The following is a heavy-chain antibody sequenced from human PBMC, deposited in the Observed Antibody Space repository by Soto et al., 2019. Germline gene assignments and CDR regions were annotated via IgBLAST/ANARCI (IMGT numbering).Heavy chain of an antibody. CDR1: GFTFDDYA. CDR2: ISWNSGNI. V-gene: IGHV3-9*01. CDR3: TKSSSYTYNYYMDV. J-gene: IGHJ6*03. D-gene: IGHD6-6*01. Sequence: ESGGGLVQPGRSLRLSCAASGFTFDDYAMHWVRQPPGKGPEWVSGISWNSGNIGYADSVKGRFTISRDNAKNSLYLQMKSLRAEDTALYYCTKSSSYTYNYYMDVWGKGTTVTVSS.